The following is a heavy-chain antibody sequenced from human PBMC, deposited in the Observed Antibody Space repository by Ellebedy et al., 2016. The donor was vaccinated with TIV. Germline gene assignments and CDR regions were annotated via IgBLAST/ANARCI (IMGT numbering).Heavy chain of an antibody. Sequence: ASVKVSCKASGGTFSNFAISWVRQAPGQGLEWMGGIIPRFGTSNYAQKFQGRVTITADALTTTVYMELNSLRSEDTAVYYCATSLYCVFTRCSQYYGMDVWGQGTTVSVSS. D-gene: IGHD2-21*01. J-gene: IGHJ6*02. CDR1: GGTFSNFA. V-gene: IGHV1-69*13. CDR3: ATSLYCVFTRCSQYYGMDV. CDR2: IIPRFGTS.